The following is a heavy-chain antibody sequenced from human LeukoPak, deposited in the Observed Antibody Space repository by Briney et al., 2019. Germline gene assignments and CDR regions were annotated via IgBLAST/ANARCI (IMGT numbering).Heavy chain of an antibody. Sequence: GASVKVSCKASGYTFTSYGFSWVRQAPGQGLEWMGRISPYNGNTNYAQKLQGRVTMATDTSTTTAYMDLRNLRSDDTAVYFCARDGFTSSWYLDYWGQGTLVTVSS. CDR1: GYTFTSYG. D-gene: IGHD6-13*01. V-gene: IGHV1-18*01. J-gene: IGHJ4*02. CDR3: ARDGFTSSWYLDY. CDR2: ISPYNGNT.